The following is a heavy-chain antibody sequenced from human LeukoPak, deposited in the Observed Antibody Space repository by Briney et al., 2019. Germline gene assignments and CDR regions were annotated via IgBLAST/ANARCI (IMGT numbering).Heavy chain of an antibody. CDR3: ARVGSSSWYRAHRRPNRFDP. J-gene: IGHJ5*02. D-gene: IGHD6-13*01. CDR2: LIRISGTA. CDR1: GGTFSSYA. Sequence: SLKVSCKASGGTFSSYAISWVRQAPGQGLEWMGGLIRISGTAHYVPKFQGRVTITADESTSTAYMELSSLRSEDTAVYYCARVGSSSWYRAHRRPNRFDPWGQGTLVTVSS. V-gene: IGHV1-69*01.